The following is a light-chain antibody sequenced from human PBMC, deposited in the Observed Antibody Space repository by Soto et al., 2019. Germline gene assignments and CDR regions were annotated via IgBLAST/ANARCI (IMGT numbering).Light chain of an antibody. V-gene: IGLV2-14*01. CDR3: DSYTRSRAYV. J-gene: IGLJ1*01. Sequence: QSVLTQPASVSGSPGQSITISCTGTSSDVGGYNYVSWYQQQAGKAPKLIIHEVSNRTSGVSNRFSGSKSGNTASLTISGLQAEDEADYYCDSYTRSRAYVFGIGTKVTVL. CDR2: EVS. CDR1: SSDVGGYNY.